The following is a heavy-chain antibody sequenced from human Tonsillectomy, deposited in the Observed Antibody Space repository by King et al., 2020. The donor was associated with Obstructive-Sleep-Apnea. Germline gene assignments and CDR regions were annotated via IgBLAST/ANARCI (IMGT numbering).Heavy chain of an antibody. CDR2: ISYDGSHK. D-gene: IGHD3-22*01. CDR3: AKDCGDYYASSGYYYVLGWPDY. CDR1: GFTFSSYG. V-gene: IGHV3-30*18. Sequence: QLVQSGGGVVQPGRSLRLSCAASGFTFSSYGMHWVRQAPGKGLEWVAVISYDGSHKYYADSVKGRFTISRDNSKNTLYLQLDSLRAEDTAVYYCAKDCGDYYASSGYYYVLGWPDYWGQGTLVTVSS. J-gene: IGHJ4*02.